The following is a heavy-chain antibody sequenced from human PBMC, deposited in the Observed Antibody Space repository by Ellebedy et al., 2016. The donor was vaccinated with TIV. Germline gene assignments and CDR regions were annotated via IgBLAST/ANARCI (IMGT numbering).Heavy chain of an antibody. Sequence: PGGSLRLSCAASGFTSSIYAMGWVRQAPGKGLEWVSTISRNGGGTYYAGSVEGRFTISRDNSNNTLWLQMSGLRAEDTARYFCAKDLGIERQWGFDYWGQGTLVTVSS. J-gene: IGHJ4*02. D-gene: IGHD1-26*01. CDR2: ISRNGGGT. CDR3: AKDLGIERQWGFDY. CDR1: GFTSSIYA. V-gene: IGHV3-23*01.